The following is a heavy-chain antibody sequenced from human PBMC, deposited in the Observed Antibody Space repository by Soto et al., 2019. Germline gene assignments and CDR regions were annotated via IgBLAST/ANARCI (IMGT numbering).Heavy chain of an antibody. Sequence: GGSLRLSCAASGFTFSSYAMSWVRQAPGKGLEWVSAISGSGGSTYYADSVKGRFTISRDNSKNTLYLQMNSLRAEDTAVYYCARGRVMGATRSFYFDYWGQGTLVTVSS. D-gene: IGHD1-26*01. CDR3: ARGRVMGATRSFYFDY. J-gene: IGHJ4*02. CDR2: ISGSGGST. CDR1: GFTFSSYA. V-gene: IGHV3-23*01.